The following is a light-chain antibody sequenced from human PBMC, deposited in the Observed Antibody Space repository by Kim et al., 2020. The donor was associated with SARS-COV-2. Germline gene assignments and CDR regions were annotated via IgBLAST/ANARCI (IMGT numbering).Light chain of an antibody. Sequence: VSPGERAPLSCRASRSVTSNLGWYQQKFGQAPRLLIYDVSTRATGIPARFSGSGSGTDFTLTISSLQSEDFAVYYCQQYKNWPSTFGQGTKVEIK. CDR2: DVS. CDR1: RSVTSN. J-gene: IGKJ1*01. V-gene: IGKV3-15*01. CDR3: QQYKNWPST.